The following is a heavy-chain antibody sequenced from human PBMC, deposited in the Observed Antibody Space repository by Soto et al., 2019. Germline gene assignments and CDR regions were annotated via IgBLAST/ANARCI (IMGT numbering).Heavy chain of an antibody. Sequence: ASVKVSCKASGGTFSSYAISWVRQAPGQGLEWMGWINPNSGGTNYAQKFQGWVTMTRDTSISTAYMELSRLRSDDTAVYYCARGLQRMGYCSSTSCLGSDYGMDVWGQGTTVTVSS. D-gene: IGHD2-2*01. V-gene: IGHV1-2*04. CDR2: INPNSGGT. CDR3: ARGLQRMGYCSSTSCLGSDYGMDV. CDR1: GGTFSSYA. J-gene: IGHJ6*02.